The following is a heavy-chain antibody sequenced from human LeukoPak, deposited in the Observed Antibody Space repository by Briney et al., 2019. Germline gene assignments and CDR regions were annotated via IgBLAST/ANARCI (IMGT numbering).Heavy chain of an antibody. D-gene: IGHD6-19*01. CDR3: ARVNYSSGWYYFDY. J-gene: IGHJ4*02. CDR1: GGSISSYY. V-gene: IGHV4-59*01. CDR2: SYYSRST. Sequence: PSETLSLTCTVSGGSISSYYWSWIRQPPGKGLEWIGYSYYSRSTNYNPSLKSRVTISVDTSKNLFSLKLSSVAAADTAVYYCARVNYSSGWYYFDYWGQGTLVTVSS.